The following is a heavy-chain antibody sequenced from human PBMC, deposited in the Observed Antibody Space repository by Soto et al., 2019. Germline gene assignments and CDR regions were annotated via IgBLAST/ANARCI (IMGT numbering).Heavy chain of an antibody. CDR2: IIPLFGTT. CDR3: ARAHGSSWYNWFDP. D-gene: IGHD6-19*01. Sequence: SVKVSCKAYGGTFSSYGISWVRQAPGQGLEWMGGIIPLFGTTNFAHKFKGRVTITADESTSTVYMELSSLRFEDTAIYYCARAHGSSWYNWFDPWGQGTLVTVS. V-gene: IGHV1-69*13. CDR1: GGTFSSYG. J-gene: IGHJ5*02.